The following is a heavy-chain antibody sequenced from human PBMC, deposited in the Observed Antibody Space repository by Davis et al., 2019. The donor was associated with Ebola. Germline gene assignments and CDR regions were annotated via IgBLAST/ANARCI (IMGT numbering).Heavy chain of an antibody. V-gene: IGHV3-33*01. CDR1: GFTFSSYG. CDR3: ARDGYYDFWSGFHYGMDV. CDR2: IWYDGSNK. J-gene: IGHJ6*02. Sequence: GGSLRLSCAASGFTFSSYGMHWVRQAPGKGLEWVAVIWYDGSNKYYADSVKGRFTISRDNSKNTLYLQMNSLRAEDTAVYYCARDGYYDFWSGFHYGMDVWGQGTTVTVSS. D-gene: IGHD3-3*01.